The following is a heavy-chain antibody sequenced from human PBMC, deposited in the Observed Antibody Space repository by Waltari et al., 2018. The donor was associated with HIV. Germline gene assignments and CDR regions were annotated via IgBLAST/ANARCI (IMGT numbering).Heavy chain of an antibody. CDR2: INPETGKP. CDR3: ARLNLKNGHLPSY. CDR1: GYTFTDFA. J-gene: IGHJ4*02. V-gene: IGHV7-4-1*02. Sequence: QVQLVQSGSELRTPGASVKVACKTSGYTFTDFALNWVRQAPGQGLQWMGWINPETGKPAYAQDFTGRFVISLDTSVSTTYLQISSLKAEDTAVYYCARLNLKNGHLPSYWGQGTLVTVSS. D-gene: IGHD2-8*01.